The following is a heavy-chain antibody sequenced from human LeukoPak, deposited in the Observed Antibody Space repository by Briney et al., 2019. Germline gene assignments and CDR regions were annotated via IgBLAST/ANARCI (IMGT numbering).Heavy chain of an antibody. V-gene: IGHV1-69*13. CDR3: AKDQRGEGFDY. CDR2: IIPIFGTA. D-gene: IGHD3-16*01. CDR1: GGTFSSYA. Sequence: GASVKVSCKASGGTFSSYAISWVRQAPGQGLEWMGGIIPIFGTANYAQKFQGRVTITADESTSTAYMELSSLRSEDTAVYYCAKDQRGEGFDYWGQGTLVTVSS. J-gene: IGHJ4*02.